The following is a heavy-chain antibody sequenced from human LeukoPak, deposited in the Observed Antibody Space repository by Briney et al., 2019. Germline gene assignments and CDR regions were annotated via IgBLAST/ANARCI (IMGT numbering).Heavy chain of an antibody. CDR1: GFTFENDK. V-gene: IGHV3-48*03. CDR2: ISSSGSTI. D-gene: IGHD3-10*01. CDR3: ARDFSGAIDY. Sequence: GGSLRLSCAASGFTFENDKMHWVRQAPGKGQEWVSYISSSGSTIYYADSVKGRFTISRDNAKNTLYLQMNSLRAEDTAVYFCARDFSGAIDYWGQGTQVTVSS. J-gene: IGHJ4*02.